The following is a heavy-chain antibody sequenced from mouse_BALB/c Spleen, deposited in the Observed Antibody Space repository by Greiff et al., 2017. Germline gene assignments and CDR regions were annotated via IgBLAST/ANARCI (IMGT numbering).Heavy chain of an antibody. CDR2: ISNGGGST. V-gene: IGHV5-12-2*01. CDR1: GFTFSSYT. CDR3: ARHFHYYGYGAWFAY. Sequence: EVQLVESGGGLVQPGGSLKLSCAASGFTFSSYTMSWVRQTPEKRLEWVAYISNGGGSTYYPDTVKGRFTISRDNAKNTLYLQMSSLKSEDTAMYYCARHFHYYGYGAWFAYWGQGTLVTVSA. D-gene: IGHD1-2*01. J-gene: IGHJ3*01.